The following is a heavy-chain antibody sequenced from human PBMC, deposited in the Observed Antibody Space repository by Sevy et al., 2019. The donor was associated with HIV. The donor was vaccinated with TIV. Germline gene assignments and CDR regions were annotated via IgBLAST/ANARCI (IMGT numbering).Heavy chain of an antibody. Sequence: GGSLRLSCAASGFTFSSYWMTWVRQAPGKGLEWVANIKKDGSEKYYVDSVKGRFTISRDNAKNSLYLQMNSLRAEDTAVYYCEGIATAGRDYWGQRTLVTVSS. D-gene: IGHD6-13*01. CDR3: EGIATAGRDY. CDR1: GFTFSSYW. CDR2: IKKDGSEK. V-gene: IGHV3-7*03. J-gene: IGHJ4*02.